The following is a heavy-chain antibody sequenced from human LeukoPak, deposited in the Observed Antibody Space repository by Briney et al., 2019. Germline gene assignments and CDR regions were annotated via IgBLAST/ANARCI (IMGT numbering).Heavy chain of an antibody. J-gene: IGHJ4*02. CDR2: IYYSGST. CDR1: GGSISSYY. D-gene: IGHD3-22*01. Sequence: SETLSLTCTVSGGSISSYYWSWIRQPPGKGLGWIGYIYYSGSTNYNPSLKSRVTISVDTSKNQFSLKLSSVTAADTAVYYCASHYYDSSGLVDYWGQGTLVTVSS. CDR3: ASHYYDSSGLVDY. V-gene: IGHV4-59*01.